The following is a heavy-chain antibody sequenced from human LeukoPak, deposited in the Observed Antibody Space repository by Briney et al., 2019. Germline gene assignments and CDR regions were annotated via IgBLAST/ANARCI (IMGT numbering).Heavy chain of an antibody. J-gene: IGHJ6*02. CDR1: GYTFTSYG. CDR2: ISAYNGNT. Sequence: ASVKVSCKASGYTFTSYGFSWVRQAPGQGLEWMGWISAYNGNTNYAQKLQGRVTMTTDTFTSTAYMELRSLRPDDTAVYYCARDFPLPLRSGQWLVPGNYYYYGMDVWGQGTTVTVSS. D-gene: IGHD6-19*01. V-gene: IGHV1-18*01. CDR3: ARDFPLPLRSGQWLVPGNYYYYGMDV.